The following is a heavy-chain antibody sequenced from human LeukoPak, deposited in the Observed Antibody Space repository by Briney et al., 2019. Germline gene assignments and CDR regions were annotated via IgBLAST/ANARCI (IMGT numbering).Heavy chain of an antibody. J-gene: IGHJ6*02. CDR1: GFTFSSVW. D-gene: IGHD3-10*01. CDR3: TSDLWFGEFPYYYGINV. CDR2: IKTKSEGGTT. Sequence: PGGSLRLSCAGSGFTFSSVWVSWVRQAPGKGLEWIGRIKTKSEGGTTDYAAPVKGRFTISRDDSKSTLYLQMNSLKTEDSAVYYCTSDLWFGEFPYYYGINVWGRGTTVTVSS. V-gene: IGHV3-15*01.